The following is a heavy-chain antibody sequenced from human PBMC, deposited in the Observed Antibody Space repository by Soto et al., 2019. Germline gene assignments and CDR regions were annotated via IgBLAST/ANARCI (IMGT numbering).Heavy chain of an antibody. J-gene: IGHJ4*01. Sequence: QVQLVESGGGVVQPGRSLRLSCAASGFTFSSYSMHWVRQAPGKGLEWVAAMSYDENSKYFADSVKGRFTISRDNSKNTLSLQRNCLGPEDSAVCYSVLGRTVSARDEFDCWGHGTVVNVSS. CDR1: GFTFSSYS. V-gene: IGHV3-30-3*01. CDR2: MSYDENSK. D-gene: IGHD2-15*01. CDR3: VLGRTVSARDEFDC.